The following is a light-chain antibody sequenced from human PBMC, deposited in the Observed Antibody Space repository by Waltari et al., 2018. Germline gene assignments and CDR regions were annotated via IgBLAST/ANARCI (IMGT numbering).Light chain of an antibody. Sequence: QSVLTQPPSASGTPGLRVPISCSGSSPTIGSNPVNWYQQLPGTAPKLLIYSPNQRPSGVPDRFSGSKSGTSASLDISGLQSEDEADYYCATWDDSLNAAVFGGGTQLSVL. V-gene: IGLV1-44*01. J-gene: IGLJ7*01. CDR2: SPN. CDR1: SPTIGSNP. CDR3: ATWDDSLNAAV.